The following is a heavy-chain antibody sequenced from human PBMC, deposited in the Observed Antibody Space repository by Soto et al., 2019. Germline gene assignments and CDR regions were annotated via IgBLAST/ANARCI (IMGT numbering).Heavy chain of an antibody. V-gene: IGHV1-2*02. CDR3: VRSLKWSDLGN. CDR2: INPSSGET. Sequence: SLKGYCKGSGYGLIEYFIQWGRLAPGQGLEWMGWINPSSGETTYAQKFQGRVTMTRDTSISTAYMDLITLRSDDTATYYCVRSLKWSDLGNWGEGTPCTVSS. D-gene: IGHD2-15*01. CDR1: GYGLIEYF. J-gene: IGHJ4*02.